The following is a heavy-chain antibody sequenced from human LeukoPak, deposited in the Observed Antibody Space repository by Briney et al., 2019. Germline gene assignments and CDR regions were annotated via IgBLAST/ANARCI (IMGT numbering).Heavy chain of an antibody. CDR2: ISSTSSYI. D-gene: IGHD6-19*01. CDR3: ARYRIAVTDPFDY. CDR1: GFTFSTYS. Sequence: GGSLSLSCAASGFTFSTYSMSSVRQAPGKGLQWVSSISSTSSYIYYADSVKGRFTISQDNAKNSQYLQMNSLSAEDTAVYYCARYRIAVTDPFDYWGQGTLVTVSS. J-gene: IGHJ4*02. V-gene: IGHV3-21*01.